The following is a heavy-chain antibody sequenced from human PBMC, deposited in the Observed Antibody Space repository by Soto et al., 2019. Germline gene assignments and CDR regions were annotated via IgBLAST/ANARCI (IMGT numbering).Heavy chain of an antibody. CDR3: ARGVGWGSYYNLYNRFDP. D-gene: IGHD3-10*01. CDR1: GYTFTRYA. J-gene: IGHJ5*02. CDR2: INAGNGNA. V-gene: IGHV1-3*01. Sequence: ASVKVSCKASGYTFTRYAMHWVRQAPGQRLEWMGWINAGNGNAKYSQKFQGRVTITRDTSASTAYMELSSLRSEDTAVYYCARGVGWGSYYNLYNRFDPWGQGTPVTASS.